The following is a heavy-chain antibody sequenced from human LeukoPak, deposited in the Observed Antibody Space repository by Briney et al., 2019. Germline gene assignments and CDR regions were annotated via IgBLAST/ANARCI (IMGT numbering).Heavy chain of an antibody. CDR1: GGSISSGGYY. J-gene: IGHJ6*03. CDR2: IYHSGST. CDR3: ARDRPPLRGIAARPYMDV. V-gene: IGHV4-30-2*01. Sequence: SETLSLTCTVSGGSISSGGYYWSWIRQPPGKGLEWIGYIYHSGSTYYNPSLKSRVTISVDRSKNQFSLKLSSVTAADTAVYYCARDRPPLRGIAARPYMDVWGKGTTVTVSS. D-gene: IGHD6-6*01.